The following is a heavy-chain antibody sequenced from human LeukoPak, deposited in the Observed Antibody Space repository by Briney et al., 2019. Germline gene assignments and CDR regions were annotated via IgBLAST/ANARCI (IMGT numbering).Heavy chain of an antibody. CDR1: GFTFSTYD. CDR2: IGPNGDT. CDR3: TRGRINSSGWYLDY. V-gene: IGHV3-13*01. Sequence: WGSLTLSCAASGFTFSTYDMHWIRQATGKGLEWVSAIGPNGDTYYPDSVKGRFTISIETAKNSLYLQMNSLRAGDTAVYYCTRGRINSSGWYLDYWGQGTLVTVSS. D-gene: IGHD6-19*01. J-gene: IGHJ4*02.